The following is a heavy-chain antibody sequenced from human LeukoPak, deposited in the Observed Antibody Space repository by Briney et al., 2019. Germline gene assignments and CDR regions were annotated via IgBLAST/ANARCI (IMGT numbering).Heavy chain of an antibody. CDR2: IYSGGST. D-gene: IGHD3-9*01. V-gene: IGHV3-53*01. CDR1: GFTVSSNY. J-gene: IGHJ3*02. CDR3: ARVSDYDILTGYPTFAFDI. Sequence: GGSLRLSCAASGFTVSSNYMSWVRQAPGKGLEWVSVIYSGGSTYYADSVKGRFTISRDNSKNTLYLQMNSLRAEDTAVYYCARVSDYDILTGYPTFAFDIWGQGTMVTVSS.